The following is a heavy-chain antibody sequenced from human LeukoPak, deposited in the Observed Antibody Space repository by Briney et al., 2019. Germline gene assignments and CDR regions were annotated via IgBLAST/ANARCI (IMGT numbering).Heavy chain of an antibody. D-gene: IGHD6-19*01. Sequence: TSETLSLTCAVYGGSFSGYYWSWIRQPPGKGLEWIGEINHSGSTNYNPSLKSRVTISVDTSKNQFSLKLSSVTAADTAVYYCARGIASSGWYPYYYYYGMDVWGRGTTVTVSS. CDR1: GGSFSGYY. J-gene: IGHJ6*02. CDR2: INHSGST. V-gene: IGHV4-34*01. CDR3: ARGIASSGWYPYYYYYGMDV.